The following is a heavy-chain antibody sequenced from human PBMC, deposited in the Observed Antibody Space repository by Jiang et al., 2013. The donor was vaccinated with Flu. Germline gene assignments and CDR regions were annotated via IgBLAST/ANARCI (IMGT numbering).Heavy chain of an antibody. D-gene: IGHD5-18*01. J-gene: IGHJ3*02. CDR3: ARDSGSNGWIQLWFGAFDI. CDR2: IWYDGSNK. Sequence: PGRSLRLSCAASGFTFSSYGMHWVRQAPGKGLEWVAVIWYDGSNKYYADSVKGRFTISRDNSKNTLYLQMNSLRAEDTAVYYCARDSGSNGWIQLWFGAFDIRGQGTMVTVSS. V-gene: IGHV3-33*01. CDR1: GFTFSSYG.